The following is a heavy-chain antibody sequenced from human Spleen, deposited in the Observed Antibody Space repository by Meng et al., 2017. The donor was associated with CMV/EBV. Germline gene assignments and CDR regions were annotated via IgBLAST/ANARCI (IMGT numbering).Heavy chain of an antibody. V-gene: IGHV1-69*02. D-gene: IGHD4-23*01. J-gene: IGHJ4*02. Sequence: SCKASGGTFSSYTVSWVRQAPGQGLEWMGRIIPILGIANYAQKFQGRVTITADKSTSTAYMELSSLRSEDTAVYYCASLGGIDFDYWGQGTLVTVSS. CDR2: IIPILGIA. CDR3: ASLGGIDFDY. CDR1: GGTFSSYT.